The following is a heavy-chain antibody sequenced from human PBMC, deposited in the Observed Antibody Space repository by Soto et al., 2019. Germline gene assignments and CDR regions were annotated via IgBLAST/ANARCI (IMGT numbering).Heavy chain of an antibody. V-gene: IGHV4-4*02. CDR1: GGSISSSNW. CDR3: ARDLSVVVTAMEIDYYYYGMDV. Sequence: SETLSLTCAVSGGSISSSNWWSWVRQPPGKGLEWIGEIYHSGSTNYNPSLKSRVTISVDKSKNQFSLKLSSVTAADTAVYYCARDLSVVVTAMEIDYYYYGMDVWGQGTTVT. CDR2: IYHSGST. D-gene: IGHD2-21*02. J-gene: IGHJ6*02.